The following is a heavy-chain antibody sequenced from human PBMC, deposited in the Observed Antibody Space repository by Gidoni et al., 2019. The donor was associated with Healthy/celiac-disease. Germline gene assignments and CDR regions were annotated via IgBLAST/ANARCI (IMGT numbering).Heavy chain of an antibody. V-gene: IGHV4-30-2*01. Sequence: QLQLQESGSGLVKPSQTLSLTCAVPCGSISSGGYSWSWIRQPPGKGLEWIGYIYHSGSTYYNPSLKSRVTISVDRSKNQFSLKLSSVTAADTAVYYCARGGDTAMAHFDYWGQGTLVTVSS. J-gene: IGHJ4*02. CDR2: IYHSGST. D-gene: IGHD5-18*01. CDR1: CGSISSGGYS. CDR3: ARGGDTAMAHFDY.